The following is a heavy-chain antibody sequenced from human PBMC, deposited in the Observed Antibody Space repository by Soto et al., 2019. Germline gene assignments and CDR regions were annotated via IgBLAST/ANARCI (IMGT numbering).Heavy chain of an antibody. J-gene: IGHJ6*02. CDR1: GYTFSRYG. V-gene: IGHV1-18*01. CDR3: AKNGQPPYYYYGLDV. Sequence: QGQLVQSGGEVKKSGASVKVSCKASGYTFSRYGISWVRQAPGQGLEWMGWISGYNGDTNYAKKFQGRVTMTIDTSTTTAYMERRSLTSDDTAVYYCAKNGQPPYYYYGLDVWGQGTTVTVSS. D-gene: IGHD2-8*01. CDR2: ISGYNGDT.